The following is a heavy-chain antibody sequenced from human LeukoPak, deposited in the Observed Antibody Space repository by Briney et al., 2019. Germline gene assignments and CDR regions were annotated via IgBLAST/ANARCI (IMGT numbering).Heavy chain of an antibody. CDR2: ISYDGSNK. CDR1: GFTFSSYG. D-gene: IGHD6-13*01. Sequence: GGSLRLSCATSGFTFSSYGMHWVRQAPGKGLEWVAVISYDGSNKYYADSVKGRFTISRDNSKNTLYLQMNSLRAEDAAVYYCARSSSFDYWGQGTLVTVSS. CDR3: ARSSSFDY. V-gene: IGHV3-30*03. J-gene: IGHJ4*02.